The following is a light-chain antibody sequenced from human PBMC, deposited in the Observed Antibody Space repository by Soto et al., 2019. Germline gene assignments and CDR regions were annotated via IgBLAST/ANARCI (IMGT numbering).Light chain of an antibody. CDR3: TSYTTKNTLV. Sequence: QSVLTQPASVSGSPGQSITISCSGTSTDVGGFNYVSWYQQHAGKTPKLIIYEVINRPSGASNRFSGSRSGDTASLTISGLQADDEADYYCTSYTTKNTLVFGTGTMLTVL. J-gene: IGLJ1*01. CDR1: STDVGGFNY. CDR2: EVI. V-gene: IGLV2-14*01.